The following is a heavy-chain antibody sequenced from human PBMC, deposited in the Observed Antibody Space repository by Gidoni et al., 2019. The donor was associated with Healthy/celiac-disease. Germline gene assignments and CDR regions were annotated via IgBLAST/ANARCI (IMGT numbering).Heavy chain of an antibody. CDR1: GGSFSGYY. V-gene: IGHV4-34*01. J-gene: IGHJ4*01. Sequence: QVQLQQWGAGLLKPSETLSLTCAVSGGSFSGYYWSWLRQLPGQGLEWIGELNHSGSTNYNPSLKSRVTISLDTSMNQFSLKLSSVPAADTAVYYCARGWSWLRSYGFDYWGQGTLVTVSS. CDR3: ARGWSWLRSYGFDY. D-gene: IGHD5-12*01. CDR2: LNHSGST.